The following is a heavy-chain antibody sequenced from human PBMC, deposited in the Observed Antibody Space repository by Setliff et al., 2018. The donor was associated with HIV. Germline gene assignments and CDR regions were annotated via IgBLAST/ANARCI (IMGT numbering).Heavy chain of an antibody. V-gene: IGHV4-61*02. CDR1: GGSISSGSYY. Sequence: SETLSLTCTVSGGSISSGSYYWSWIRQPAGKGLKWIGRIYSSGSTNYNPSLSSRVTISVDTSKNQFSLKLRSVTAADTAVYFCAREPRAFDVWGQGTMVTVSS. CDR2: IYSSGST. J-gene: IGHJ3*01. CDR3: AREPRAFDV.